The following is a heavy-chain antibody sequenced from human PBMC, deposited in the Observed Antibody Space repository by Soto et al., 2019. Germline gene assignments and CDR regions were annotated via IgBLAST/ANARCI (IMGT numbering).Heavy chain of an antibody. CDR3: ARETAGGAVAY. CDR2: ISSSGSSV. D-gene: IGHD6-13*01. J-gene: IGHJ4*02. Sequence: EVQLVESGGGLVQPGGSLRLSCAASGFSFTSFEMNWVRQAPGKGLEWLSYISSSGSSVDYADSVKGRFTISRDNAENSLYLQMNNLRAEDTAVYYCARETAGGAVAYWGQGTLVTVSS. V-gene: IGHV3-48*03. CDR1: GFSFTSFE.